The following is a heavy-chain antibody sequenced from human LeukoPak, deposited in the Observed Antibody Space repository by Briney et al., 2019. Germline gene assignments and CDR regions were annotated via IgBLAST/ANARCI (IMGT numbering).Heavy chain of an antibody. CDR2: NYQKGKS. J-gene: IGHJ4*02. Sequence: SETLSLVCSVSGYSISSVYYGDWIRQPPGTGREWIGRNYQKGKSPDNPSLQSRATISVDTSKNRSSLKLRSVTAADPAVYYCAREDPIADSGNYYKSLGYWGQGTLVTVSS. D-gene: IGHD3-10*01. CDR1: GYSISSVYY. CDR3: AREDPIADSGNYYKSLGY. V-gene: IGHV4-38-2*02.